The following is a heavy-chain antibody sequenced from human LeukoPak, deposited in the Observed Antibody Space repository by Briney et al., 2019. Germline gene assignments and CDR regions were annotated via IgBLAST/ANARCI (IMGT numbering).Heavy chain of an antibody. V-gene: IGHV3-21*01. D-gene: IGHD3-22*01. Sequence: PGGSLRLSCAASGFTFSSYSMNWVRQAPGKGLEWVSSISSSSSYIYYADSVKGRFTISRDNSKNTQYLQMNGLRDEDTAMYYCAKDQSVFYDSSGYLGYWGQGTLVTVSS. CDR2: ISSSSSYI. J-gene: IGHJ4*02. CDR1: GFTFSSYS. CDR3: AKDQSVFYDSSGYLGY.